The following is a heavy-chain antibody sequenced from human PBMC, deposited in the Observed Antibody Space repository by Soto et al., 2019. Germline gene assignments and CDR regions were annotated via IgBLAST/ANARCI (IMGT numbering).Heavy chain of an antibody. V-gene: IGHV4-31*03. CDR2: IYYSGST. J-gene: IGHJ2*01. CDR1: GGSISSGGYY. D-gene: IGHD3-3*01. CDR3: AREGGGITICGVVTHLHNWYFDL. Sequence: QVQLQESGPGLVKPSQTLSLTCTVSGGSISSGGYYWSWIRQHPGKGLEWIGYIYYSGSTYYNPSLKSRVTISVDTSKNQFSLKLSSVTAADTAVYYCAREGGGITICGVVTHLHNWYFDLWGRGTLVTVSS.